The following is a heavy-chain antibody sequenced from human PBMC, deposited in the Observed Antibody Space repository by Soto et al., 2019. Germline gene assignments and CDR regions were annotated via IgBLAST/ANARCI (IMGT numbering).Heavy chain of an antibody. J-gene: IGHJ3*02. CDR1: GYTFTSYG. V-gene: IGHV1-18*01. Sequence: ASVKVSCKASGYTFTSYGISWVRQAPGQGLEWMGWISAYNGNTNYAQKLQGRVTMTTDTSTSTAYMELRSLRSDDTAVCYCARPYDYVWGSYRYDAFDIWGQGTMVTVSS. D-gene: IGHD3-16*02. CDR2: ISAYNGNT. CDR3: ARPYDYVWGSYRYDAFDI.